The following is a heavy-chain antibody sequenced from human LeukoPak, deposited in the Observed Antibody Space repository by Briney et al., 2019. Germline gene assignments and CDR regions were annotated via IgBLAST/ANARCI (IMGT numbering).Heavy chain of an antibody. CDR1: GGSISSSSYY. CDR3: ARHSRLGRVDY. J-gene: IGHJ4*02. Sequence: SETLSLTCTVSGGSISSSSYYWGWIRQPPGKGLEWIGSIYYSGSTYYNPSLKSRVTISVDTSKNQFSLKLSSVTAADTAVYYCARHSRLGRVDYWGQGTLVTVSS. CDR2: IYYSGST. D-gene: IGHD5/OR15-5a*01. V-gene: IGHV4-39*01.